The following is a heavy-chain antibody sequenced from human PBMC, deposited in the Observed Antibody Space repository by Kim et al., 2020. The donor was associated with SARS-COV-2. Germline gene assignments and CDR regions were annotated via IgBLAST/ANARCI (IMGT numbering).Heavy chain of an antibody. CDR2: INHSGST. CDR3: ARRRPSWSGYYYYYGMDV. CDR1: GGSFSGYY. V-gene: IGHV4-34*01. D-gene: IGHD3-3*01. Sequence: SETLSLTCAVYGGSFSGYYWSWIRQPPGKGLEWIGEINHSGSTNYNPSLKSRVTISVDTSKNQFSLKLSSVTAADTAVYYCARRRPSWSGYYYYYGMDVWGQGTTVTVSS. J-gene: IGHJ6*02.